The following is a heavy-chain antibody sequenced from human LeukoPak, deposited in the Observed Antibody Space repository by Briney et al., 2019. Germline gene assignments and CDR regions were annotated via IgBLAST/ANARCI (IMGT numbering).Heavy chain of an antibody. Sequence: KSSETLSLTCTVSGGSISSSIYYWAWIRQPPGKGLESIGNTYYSGVTYYNPSLESRVTISVDTSKNQFSLKLSSVTAADTAVYYCARQDYGEYPDAFDIWSQGTMVTVSS. J-gene: IGHJ3*02. CDR2: TYYSGVT. CDR3: ARQDYGEYPDAFDI. V-gene: IGHV4-39*01. D-gene: IGHD4/OR15-4a*01. CDR1: GGSISSSIYY.